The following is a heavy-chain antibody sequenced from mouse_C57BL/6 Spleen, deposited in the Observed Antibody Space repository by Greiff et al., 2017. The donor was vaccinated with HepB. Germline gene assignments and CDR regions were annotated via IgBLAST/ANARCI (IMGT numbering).Heavy chain of an antibody. Sequence: QVQLQQPGAELVKPGASVKLSCKASGYTFTSYWMLWVKQRPGQGLEWIGMIHPNSGSTNYNAKFKSKATLTVDKSSSTAYMQTSSLTSEDSTVYCSAIVPGSSYGSYFDVWGTGTTVIVSS. V-gene: IGHV1-64*01. CDR1: GYTFTSYW. CDR2: IHPNSGST. D-gene: IGHD1-1*01. CDR3: AIVPGSSYGSYFDV. J-gene: IGHJ1*03.